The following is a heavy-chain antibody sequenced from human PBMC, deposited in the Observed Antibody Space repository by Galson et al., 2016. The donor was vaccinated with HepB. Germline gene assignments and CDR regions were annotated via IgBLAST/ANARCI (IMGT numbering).Heavy chain of an antibody. CDR2: ISGSGTTT. CDR1: GFPFTTSA. D-gene: IGHD5-18*01. V-gene: IGHV3-23*01. J-gene: IGHJ3*02. Sequence: SLRLSCAASGFPFTTSALNWVRQAPGKGLQWVSFISGSGTTTFYTDSVKGRFTISRDNSKNMLYLQMDSLRAEDTAVYSCANPRRYSHDALHIWGQGTMVTVSS. CDR3: ANPRRYSHDALHI.